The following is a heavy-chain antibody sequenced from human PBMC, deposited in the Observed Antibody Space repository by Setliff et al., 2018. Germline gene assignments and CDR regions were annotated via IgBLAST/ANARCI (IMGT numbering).Heavy chain of an antibody. CDR1: DDSISSRHYY. Sequence: SETLSLTCTVSDDSISSRHYYWSWIRQPAGKGLEWIGQIYTSWSSNYNPSLKGRASLSIDASRRQFSLKLTSVTAADTAVYYCARGRFGFLSTGLFDDWGQGTLVTVSS. V-gene: IGHV4-61*09. D-gene: IGHD3-10*01. J-gene: IGHJ4*02. CDR3: ARGRFGFLSTGLFDD. CDR2: IYTSWSS.